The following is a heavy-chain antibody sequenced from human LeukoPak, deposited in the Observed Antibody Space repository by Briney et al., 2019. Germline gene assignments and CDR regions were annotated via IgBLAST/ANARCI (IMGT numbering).Heavy chain of an antibody. CDR2: ISSSSSYI. Sequence: GGSLRLSCAASGFTFSSYSMNWVRQAPGKGLEWVSPISSSSSYIYYADSVKGRFTISRDNAKNSLYLQMNSLRAEDTAVYYCARDRLLWFGGAPDYWGQGTLVTVSS. D-gene: IGHD3-10*01. CDR1: GFTFSSYS. J-gene: IGHJ4*02. CDR3: ARDRLLWFGGAPDY. V-gene: IGHV3-21*01.